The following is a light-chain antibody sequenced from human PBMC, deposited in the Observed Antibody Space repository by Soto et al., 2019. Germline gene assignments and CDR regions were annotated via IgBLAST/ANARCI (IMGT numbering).Light chain of an antibody. CDR1: QSISDF. CDR2: AAS. Sequence: DIQMTQSPYALSASIGDRVTITCRASQSISDFLNWYQQKPGKAPKLLIYAASTLQSGVPSRFSGSGSGTDFALTISSLEPEDFATYYCQHYNSYSEAFGQGTKVDTK. V-gene: IGKV1-39*01. J-gene: IGKJ1*01. CDR3: QHYNSYSEA.